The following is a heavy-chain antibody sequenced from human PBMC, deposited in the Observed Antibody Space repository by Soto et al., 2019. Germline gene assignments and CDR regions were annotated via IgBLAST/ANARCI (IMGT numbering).Heavy chain of an antibody. J-gene: IGHJ6*02. CDR1: GYTFTDYW. D-gene: IGHD2-15*01. CDR2: IYPGDSDT. V-gene: IGHV5-51*01. CDR3: ARDTSNCRSCYSAMRV. Sequence: GESLKISCKGSGYTFTDYWIGWVRQLPGKGPEWMGIIYPGDSDTRYSPSFQGHVTITVDKSTSTAYLQWNTLKASDTAMYYCARDTSNCRSCYSAMRVRCRGTTITV.